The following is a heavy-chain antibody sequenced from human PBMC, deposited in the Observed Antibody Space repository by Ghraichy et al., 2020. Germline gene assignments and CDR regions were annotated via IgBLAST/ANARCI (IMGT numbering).Heavy chain of an antibody. J-gene: IGHJ4*02. Sequence: SETLTLTCTVSGNSVSSFYWSWIRQPPGNGLQWMGYIHYSGTINYNPSLKSRVTISLDTSNNQFSLKLNSVTAADTAVYYCARLGSSGHDGVYSFDYWGQGSLGTVTS. CDR2: IHYSGTI. CDR3: ARLGSSGHDGVYSFDY. CDR1: GNSVSSFY. D-gene: IGHD6-19*01. V-gene: IGHV4-59*02.